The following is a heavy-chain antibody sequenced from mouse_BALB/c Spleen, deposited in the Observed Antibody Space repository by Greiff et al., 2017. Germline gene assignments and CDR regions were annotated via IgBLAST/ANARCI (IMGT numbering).Heavy chain of an antibody. CDR2: INPSTGYT. J-gene: IGHJ3*01. CDR1: GYTFTSYW. D-gene: IGHD2-4*01. Sequence: VQRVESGAELAKPGASVKMSCKASGYTFTSYWMHWVKQRPGQGLEWIGYINPSTGYTEYNQKFKDKATLTADKSSSTAYMQLSSLTSEDSAVYYCASMITTGAWFAYWGQGTLVTVSA. V-gene: IGHV1-7*01. CDR3: ASMITTGAWFAY.